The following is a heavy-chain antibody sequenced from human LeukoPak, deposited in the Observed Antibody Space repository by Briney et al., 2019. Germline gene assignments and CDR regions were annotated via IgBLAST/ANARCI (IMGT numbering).Heavy chain of an antibody. Sequence: PSETLSLTCAVYGGSFSGYYWSWIRQPPAKGLEWIGEINHSGSTNYNPSLKSRVTISVDTSKNQFSLKLSSVTAADTAVYYCASGNYYDSSGSQSDWFDPWGQGTLVTVSS. J-gene: IGHJ5*02. D-gene: IGHD3-22*01. CDR1: GGSFSGYY. CDR2: INHSGST. CDR3: ASGNYYDSSGSQSDWFDP. V-gene: IGHV4-34*01.